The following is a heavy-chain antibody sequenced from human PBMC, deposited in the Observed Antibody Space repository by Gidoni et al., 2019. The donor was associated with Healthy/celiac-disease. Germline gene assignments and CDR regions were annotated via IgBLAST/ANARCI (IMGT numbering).Heavy chain of an antibody. CDR3: ARVPGSISYSYGFFDY. CDR1: GFTISDYY. CDR2: ISSSSSYT. J-gene: IGHJ4*02. Sequence: QVQLVESGGGLVKPGGSLRLSCAAAGFTISDYYMSWIRQAPGKGLELVSYISSSSSYTNYADSVKGRFTISRDNAKNSLYLQMNSLRAEDTAVYYCARVPGSISYSYGFFDYWGQGTLVTVSS. D-gene: IGHD5-18*01. V-gene: IGHV3-11*05.